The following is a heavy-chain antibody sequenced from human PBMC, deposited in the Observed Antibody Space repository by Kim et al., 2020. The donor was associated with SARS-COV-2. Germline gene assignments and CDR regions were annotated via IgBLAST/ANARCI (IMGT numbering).Heavy chain of an antibody. V-gene: IGHV7-4-1*02. CDR3: ARGLGEGDFDY. CDR2: INANSGKP. CDR1: GYAFTDYG. Sequence: ASVKVSCEASGYAFTDYGINWVRQAPGRGLEWMGWINANSGKPTYAQGFTGRFVFSLDTSVSTAFLQISSLKAEDIAVYFCARGLGEGDFDYWGQGSLVT. D-gene: IGHD6-6*01. J-gene: IGHJ4*02.